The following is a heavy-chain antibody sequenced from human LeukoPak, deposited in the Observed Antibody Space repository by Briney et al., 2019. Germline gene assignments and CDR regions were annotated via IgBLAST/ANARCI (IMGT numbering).Heavy chain of an antibody. J-gene: IGHJ4*02. CDR2: ISRSGSTI. Sequence: GGSLRLSCAASGFTFSSYSMNWVRQAPGKGLEWVSYISRSGSTIYYADSVKGRFTISRDNAKNSLYLQMNSLRDEDTAVYYCARDRAAAGRDFDFWGQGTLATVSS. V-gene: IGHV3-48*02. D-gene: IGHD6-13*01. CDR1: GFTFSSYS. CDR3: ARDRAAAGRDFDF.